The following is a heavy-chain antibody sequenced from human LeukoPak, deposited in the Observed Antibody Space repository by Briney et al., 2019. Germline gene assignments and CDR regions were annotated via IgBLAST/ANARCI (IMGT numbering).Heavy chain of an antibody. CDR2: MNSRTGFA. CDR1: GYTFDIYN. CDR3: ARGGIRDSNNVNYLYMDV. V-gene: IGHV1-8*01. J-gene: IGHJ6*04. Sequence: ASVKVSCKASGYTFDIYNVYWVRQATGKGLEWMGWMNSRTGFAGYAQKFQDRVNMTRNTFITTAYMELTSLRSEDTAVYFCARGGIRDSNNVNYLYMDVWGKGTTVIASS. D-gene: IGHD4-11*01.